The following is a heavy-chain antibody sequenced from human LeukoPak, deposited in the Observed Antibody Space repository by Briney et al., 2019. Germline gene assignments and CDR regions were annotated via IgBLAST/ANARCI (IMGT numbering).Heavy chain of an antibody. Sequence: KCGESLKISCQGSGYSFSNYWIGWVRQMPGKGLEWMGIIYPGDSDTRYSPSFQGQVTVSADKSISTAYLQWSSLKASDTAMYYCARLEDSSGWYVDYWGQGTLVTVSS. J-gene: IGHJ4*02. CDR1: GYSFSNYW. D-gene: IGHD6-19*01. V-gene: IGHV5-51*01. CDR2: IYPGDSDT. CDR3: ARLEDSSGWYVDY.